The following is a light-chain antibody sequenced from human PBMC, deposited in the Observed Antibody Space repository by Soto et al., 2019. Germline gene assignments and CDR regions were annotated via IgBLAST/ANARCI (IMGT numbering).Light chain of an antibody. Sequence: EIVLTQSPGTLSLSPGDRATLSCRASQGVATSYLAWYQQKPGQAPRLLMSGSSNRATGIPDRFSGSGSGTDFTLTISRLEPEDFAVYYCQLYTTFGQGTKVQL. J-gene: IGKJ1*01. V-gene: IGKV3-20*01. CDR2: GSS. CDR1: QGVATSY. CDR3: QLYTT.